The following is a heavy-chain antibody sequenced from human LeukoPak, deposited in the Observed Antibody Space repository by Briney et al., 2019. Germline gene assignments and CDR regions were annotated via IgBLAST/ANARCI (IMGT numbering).Heavy chain of an antibody. CDR3: ARDRVVVAAQGLDY. J-gene: IGHJ4*02. CDR1: GFTFSSYA. V-gene: IGHV3-30*04. CDR2: ISYDGSNK. D-gene: IGHD2-15*01. Sequence: GGSLRLPCAASGFTFSSYAMHWVRQAPGKGLEWVAVISYDGSNKYYADSVKGRFTISRVNSKNTLYLQMNSLRAEDTAVYYCARDRVVVAAQGLDYWGQGTLVTVSS.